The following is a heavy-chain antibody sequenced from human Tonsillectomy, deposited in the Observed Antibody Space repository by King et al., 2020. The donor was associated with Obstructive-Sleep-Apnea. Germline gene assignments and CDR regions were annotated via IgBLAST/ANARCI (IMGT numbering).Heavy chain of an antibody. V-gene: IGHV4-28*01. Sequence: QLQESGPGLVKPSDTLSLTCAISGYSISSSTWLGWIRQPPGKGLEWIGYIHYHGTTYYHSSLKSRVTISVDTSKHPFSPRLSSVTSVDTAVYYCARRGTPGAFDIWGQGAMVTVSS. J-gene: IGHJ3*02. D-gene: IGHD3-16*01. CDR3: ARRGTPGAFDI. CDR1: GYSISSSTW. CDR2: IHYHGTT.